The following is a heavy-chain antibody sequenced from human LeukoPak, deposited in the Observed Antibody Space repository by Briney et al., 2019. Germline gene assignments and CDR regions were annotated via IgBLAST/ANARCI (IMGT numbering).Heavy chain of an antibody. D-gene: IGHD2-2*02. V-gene: IGHV3-30*03. CDR1: GFTFSSYG. Sequence: GGSLRLSCAASGFTFSSYGMHWVRQAPGKGLEWVALISFDGSNKYYADSVKGRFTISRDNSKNTLYLQMNSLRAEDTAVYYCARDYIVVVPAAIGYWGQGTLVTVSS. CDR2: ISFDGSNK. CDR3: ARDYIVVVPAAIGY. J-gene: IGHJ4*02.